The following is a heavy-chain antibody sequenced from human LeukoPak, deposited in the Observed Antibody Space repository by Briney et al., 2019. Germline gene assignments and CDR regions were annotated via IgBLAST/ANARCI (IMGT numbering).Heavy chain of an antibody. CDR1: GVSFSGYY. J-gene: IGHJ4*02. D-gene: IGHD5-24*01. V-gene: IGHV4-34*01. CDR2: INHSGST. Sequence: SETLSLTCVVYGVSFSGYYWSWIPQPPGKGLEWIGEINHSGSTNYNPSLKSRVTTSVDTSKNQFSLKLRSVTAADTAVYYCARTRWLQSLFDYWGQGTLVTVSS. CDR3: ARTRWLQSLFDY.